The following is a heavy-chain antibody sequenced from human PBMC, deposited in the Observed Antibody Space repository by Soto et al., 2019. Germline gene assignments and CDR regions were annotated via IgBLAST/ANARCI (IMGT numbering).Heavy chain of an antibody. CDR1: GGSTSSGGYY. D-gene: IGHD5-12*01. CDR2: IYYSGST. V-gene: IGHV4-31*03. J-gene: IGHJ4*02. CDR3: ARIFPATNSVYLRGYFDY. Sequence: SETLSLTCTVSGGSTSSGGYYWSWIRQHPGKGLEWIGSIYYSGSTSYNPSLKSRVTISVDTSKNQFSLKLGSVTAADTAVYFCARIFPATNSVYLRGYFDYWGQGTLVTVSS.